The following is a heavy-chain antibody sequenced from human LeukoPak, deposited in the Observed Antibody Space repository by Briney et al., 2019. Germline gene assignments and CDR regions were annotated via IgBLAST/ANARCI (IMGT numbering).Heavy chain of an antibody. CDR3: TRDTGCPGGTCYSFYDY. J-gene: IGHJ4*02. V-gene: IGHV3-7*01. CDR1: GFTFSNYW. CDR2: IKQDGTEK. Sequence: QPGGSLRFSCAASGFTFSNYWMTWVRQAPGKGLEWVANIKQDGTEKYYVDSVKGRFTISRDNAENSLYLQMNSLRAEDTAVYYCTRDTGCPGGTCYSFYDYWGQGTLVTVSS. D-gene: IGHD2-15*01.